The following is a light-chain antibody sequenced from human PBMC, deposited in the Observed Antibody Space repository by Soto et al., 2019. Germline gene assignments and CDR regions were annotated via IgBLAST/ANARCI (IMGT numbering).Light chain of an antibody. Sequence: DSVLTQSPASMAVSMGERATINCNSSQIVLYSSNNKNYLAWYQQKPGQPPKLLIYWASTRESGVPDRFSGSGSGTDFTLTISRLEPEDFAVYYCQQYGSSGTFGQGTKVDIK. V-gene: IGKV4-1*01. CDR3: QQYGSSGT. J-gene: IGKJ1*01. CDR2: WAS. CDR1: QIVLYSSNNKNY.